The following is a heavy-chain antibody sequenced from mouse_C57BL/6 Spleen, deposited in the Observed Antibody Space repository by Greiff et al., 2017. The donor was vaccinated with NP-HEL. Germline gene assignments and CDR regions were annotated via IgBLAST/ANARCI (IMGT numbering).Heavy chain of an antibody. CDR3: ARRRTPFDY. CDR1: GYTFTSYW. V-gene: IGHV1-59*01. J-gene: IGHJ2*01. CDR2: IDPSDSYT. Sequence: VQLQQPGAELVRPGTSVKLSCKASGYTFTSYWMHWVKQRPGQGLEWIGVIDPSDSYTNYNQKFKGKATLTVDTSSSTAYMQLSSLTSEDSAVYYCARRRTPFDYWGQGTTLTVSS.